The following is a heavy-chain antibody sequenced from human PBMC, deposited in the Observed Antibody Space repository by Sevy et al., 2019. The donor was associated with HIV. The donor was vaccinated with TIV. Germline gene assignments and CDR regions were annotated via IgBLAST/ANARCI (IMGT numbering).Heavy chain of an antibody. J-gene: IGHJ4*02. CDR2: INPNSGGT. CDR3: VRDLGRTREEDY. CDR1: GYTFTGYY. D-gene: IGHD3-16*01. Sequence: ASVKVSCKASGYTFTGYYMHWVRQAPGQGLEWMGRINPNSGGTNYAQKFQGRVTMTRDTSISTAYMELSRLRSDDTAVYYCVRDLGRTREEDYWGQGTLVTVSS. V-gene: IGHV1-2*06.